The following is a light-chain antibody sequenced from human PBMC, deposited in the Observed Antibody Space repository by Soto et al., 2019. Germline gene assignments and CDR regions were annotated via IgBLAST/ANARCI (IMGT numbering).Light chain of an antibody. CDR2: KAS. CDR1: QTISSW. Sequence: IQLPESPSSLCGSVGDRVTITCRASQTISSWLAWYQQKPGKAPKLLIYKASTLKSGVPSRFSGSGSGTEFTLTISSLQPDDFATYYCQQYNSYSWTFGQGTKVDIK. J-gene: IGKJ1*01. V-gene: IGKV1-5*03. CDR3: QQYNSYSWT.